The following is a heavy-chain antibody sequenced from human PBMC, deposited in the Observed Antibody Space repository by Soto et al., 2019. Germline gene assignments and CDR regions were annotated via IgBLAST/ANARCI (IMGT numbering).Heavy chain of an antibody. D-gene: IGHD3-10*01. Sequence: GESLKISCKGSGYSFTSYWIGWVRQMPGKGLEWMGIIYPGDSDTRYSPSFQGQVTISADKSISTAYLQWSSLKASDTAMYYCARRRYYGSGSFPEYYYYGMDVWGQGTTVTVSS. V-gene: IGHV5-51*01. CDR3: ARRRYYGSGSFPEYYYYGMDV. CDR1: GYSFTSYW. CDR2: IYPGDSDT. J-gene: IGHJ6*02.